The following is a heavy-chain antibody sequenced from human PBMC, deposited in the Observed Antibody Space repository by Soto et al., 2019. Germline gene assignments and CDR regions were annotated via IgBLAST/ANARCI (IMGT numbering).Heavy chain of an antibody. J-gene: IGHJ5*02. CDR2: IIPIFGTA. CDR1: GGTFSSYA. CDR3: ARTYSSSTGADDLGPFDP. V-gene: IGHV1-69*01. D-gene: IGHD6-6*01. Sequence: QVQLVQSGAEVKKPGSSVKVSCKASGGTFSSYAISWVRQAPGQGLEWMGGIIPIFGTANYAQKFQVRVTITGGESTSTAYMERSSLRSEDRAVYYCARTYSSSTGADDLGPFDPWGQGTLVTASS.